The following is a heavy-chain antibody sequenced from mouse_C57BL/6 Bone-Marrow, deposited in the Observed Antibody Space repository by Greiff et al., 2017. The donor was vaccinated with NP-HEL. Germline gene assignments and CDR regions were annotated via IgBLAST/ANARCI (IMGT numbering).Heavy chain of an antibody. V-gene: IGHV1-69*01. CDR3: ARDEGYYVAY. Sequence: QVQLQQPGAELVMPGASVKLSCKASGYTFTSYWMHWVKQRPGQGLEWIGEIDPSDSYTNYNQKFKGKSTLTVDKSSSTAYMQLSSLTSEDSAVYYCARDEGYYVAYWGQGTLVTVSA. D-gene: IGHD2-3*01. CDR2: IDPSDSYT. J-gene: IGHJ3*01. CDR1: GYTFTSYW.